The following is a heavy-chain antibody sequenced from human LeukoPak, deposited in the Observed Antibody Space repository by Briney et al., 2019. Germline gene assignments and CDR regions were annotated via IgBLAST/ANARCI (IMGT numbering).Heavy chain of an antibody. V-gene: IGHV3-33*01. CDR2: IWYDGNNK. CDR1: GFTFSSFG. D-gene: IGHD3-22*01. J-gene: IGHJ4*02. CDR3: ARAFTSTGYYYVEY. Sequence: GRSLRLSCAASGFTFSSFGMHRVRQAPGKGLEWVAVIWYDGNNKYYADSVKGRFTISRGNSKNTLYLQMNSLRAEDTAVYYCARAFTSTGYYYVEYWGQGTLVTVSS.